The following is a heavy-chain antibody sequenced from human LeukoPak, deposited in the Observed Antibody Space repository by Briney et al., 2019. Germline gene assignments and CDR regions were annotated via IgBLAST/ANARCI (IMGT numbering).Heavy chain of an antibody. CDR3: ARGSSAAHPDYFDY. V-gene: IGHV4-34*01. J-gene: IGHJ4*02. CDR2: INHSGST. CDR1: GGSISSYY. Sequence: SETLSLTCTVSGGSISSYYWSWIRQPPGKGLEWIGEINHSGSTNYNPSLKSRVTISVDTSKNQFSLKLSSVTAADTAVYYCARGSSAAHPDYFDYWGQGTLVTVSS. D-gene: IGHD6-13*01.